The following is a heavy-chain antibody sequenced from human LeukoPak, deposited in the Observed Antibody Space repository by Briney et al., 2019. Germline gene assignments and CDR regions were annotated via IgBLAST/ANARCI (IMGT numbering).Heavy chain of an antibody. CDR3: AKDGLLWFGEYYYFDY. Sequence: GGSLRLSCAASGFTFSSYGMHWVRQAPGKGLEWVAFIRYDGSNKYYADSVKGRFTISRDNSKNTLYLQMNSLRAEDTAVYYCAKDGLLWFGEYYYFDYWGQGTLVTVSS. J-gene: IGHJ4*02. CDR1: GFTFSSYG. CDR2: IRYDGSNK. V-gene: IGHV3-30*02. D-gene: IGHD3-10*01.